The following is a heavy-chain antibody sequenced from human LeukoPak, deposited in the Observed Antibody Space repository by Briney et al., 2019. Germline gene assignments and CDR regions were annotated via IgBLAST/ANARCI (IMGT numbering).Heavy chain of an antibody. D-gene: IGHD3-3*01. CDR2: ISSKNVI. Sequence: GGSLRLSCAASGFTFSRYSMSWVRQAPGEGLEWVLYISSKNVIYYADSVKGRFTISRDNAKNSLYLQMNSLRAEDTAVYYCARPLESYYYMDVWGKGTTVTVSS. CDR3: ARPLESYYYMDV. CDR1: GFTFSRYS. V-gene: IGHV3-48*04. J-gene: IGHJ6*03.